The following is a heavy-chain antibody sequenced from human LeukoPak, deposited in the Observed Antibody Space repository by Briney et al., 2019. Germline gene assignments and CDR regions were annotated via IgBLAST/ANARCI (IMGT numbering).Heavy chain of an antibody. V-gene: IGHV3-21*01. CDR1: GFTFSSYS. D-gene: IGHD2-2*01. CDR2: ISSSSSYI. J-gene: IGHJ5*02. CDR3: ARWNCSSTSCNGAWFDP. Sequence: PGGSLRLSCAASGFTFSSYSMNWVRQAPGKGLEWVSSISSSSSYIYYADSVKGRFTISRDNAKNSLYLQMNSLRAEDTAVYYCARWNCSSTSCNGAWFDPWGQGALVTVSS.